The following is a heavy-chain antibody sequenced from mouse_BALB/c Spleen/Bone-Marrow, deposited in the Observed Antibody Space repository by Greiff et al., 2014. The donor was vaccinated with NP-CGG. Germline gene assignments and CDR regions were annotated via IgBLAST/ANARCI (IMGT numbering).Heavy chain of an antibody. D-gene: IGHD2-4*01. V-gene: IGHV1-14*01. Sequence: EVQLQQSGPELVKPGASVKMSCKASGYTFTSYVMHWVKQKPGQGLEWIGYINPYNDGTKYNEKFKGKATLTSDKSSSTAYMELSSLTSEDSAVYCCAREGSTMITTEAWFAYWGQGTLVTVSA. CDR2: INPYNDGT. J-gene: IGHJ3*01. CDR3: AREGSTMITTEAWFAY. CDR1: GYTFTSYV.